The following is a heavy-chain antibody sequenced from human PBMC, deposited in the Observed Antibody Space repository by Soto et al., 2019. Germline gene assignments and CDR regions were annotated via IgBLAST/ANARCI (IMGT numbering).Heavy chain of an antibody. V-gene: IGHV1-18*01. CDR3: ARAIGYSYGLDS. D-gene: IGHD5-18*01. J-gene: IGHJ4*02. CDR1: GYSFTSYG. Sequence: QVQLVQSGAEVKKPGASVKVSCKASGYSFTSYGISWVRQAPGQGLEWMGWISAYNGNTNYAQTLQGRVTMTTDTTTSTAYRELRSLRSDDTAVYYCARAIGYSYGLDSWGQGTLVTVSS. CDR2: ISAYNGNT.